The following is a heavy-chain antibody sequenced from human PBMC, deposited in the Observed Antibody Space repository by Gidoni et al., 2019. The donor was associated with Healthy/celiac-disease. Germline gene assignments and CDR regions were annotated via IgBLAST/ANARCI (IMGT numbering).Heavy chain of an antibody. CDR3: ARDSRTYCGGDCYPDY. Sequence: EVQLVESGGGLVQPGGSLRLSCAASGFTFSSYSMNWVRQAPGKGLGCVSYISGSSSTIYDADSVKGRFTISRDNAKNSLYLQMNSLRDEDTAVYYCARDSRTYCGGDCYPDYWGQGTLVTVSS. J-gene: IGHJ4*02. CDR1: GFTFSSYS. CDR2: ISGSSSTI. V-gene: IGHV3-48*02. D-gene: IGHD2-21*02.